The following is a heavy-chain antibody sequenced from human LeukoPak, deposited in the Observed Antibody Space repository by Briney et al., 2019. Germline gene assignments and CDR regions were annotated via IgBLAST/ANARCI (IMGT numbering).Heavy chain of an antibody. J-gene: IGHJ3*02. D-gene: IGHD3-22*01. CDR1: GGSISSGGYS. Sequence: SSETLSLTCAVSGGSISSGGYSWSWIRQPPGKGLEWIGYIYHSGSTYYNPSLKSRVTISVDRSKNQFSLKLSSVTAADTAVYYCARVQYYDSSGYYYGGCCAFDIWGQGTMVTVSS. V-gene: IGHV4-30-2*01. CDR3: ARVQYYDSSGYYYGGCCAFDI. CDR2: IYHSGST.